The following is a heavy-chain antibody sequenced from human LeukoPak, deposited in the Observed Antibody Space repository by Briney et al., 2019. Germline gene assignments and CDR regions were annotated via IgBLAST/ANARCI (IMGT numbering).Heavy chain of an antibody. CDR3: ARDLSAGWFDP. D-gene: IGHD6-19*01. J-gene: IGHJ5*02. CDR1: GFTFSSYA. Sequence: PGGSLRLSCAASGFTFSSYAMHWVRPAPGKGLEWVAVISYDGSNKYYADSVKGRFTISRDNSKNTLYLQMNSLRAEDTAVYYCARDLSAGWFDPWGQGTLVTVSS. V-gene: IGHV3-30-3*01. CDR2: ISYDGSNK.